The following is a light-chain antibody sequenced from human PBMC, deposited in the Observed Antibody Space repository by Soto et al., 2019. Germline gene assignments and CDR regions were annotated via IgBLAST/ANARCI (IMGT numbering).Light chain of an antibody. Sequence: AIRMTQSPSSLSASTGDRVTITCRASQDISSSLAWYQQKLGKAPKLLIYAAPTLQSGVPSRFSGSGSGTDFTLTITSLQSEDFATYFCQQYYSYPITFGQGTRLEMK. CDR3: QQYYSYPIT. J-gene: IGKJ5*01. CDR1: QDISSS. CDR2: AAP. V-gene: IGKV1-8*01.